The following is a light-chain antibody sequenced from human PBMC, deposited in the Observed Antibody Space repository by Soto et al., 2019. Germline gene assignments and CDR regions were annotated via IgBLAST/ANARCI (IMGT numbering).Light chain of an antibody. CDR2: EVS. J-gene: IGLJ2*01. V-gene: IGLV2-8*01. Sequence: SALTQPPSASGSPGQSVTISCTGTISDIGTYYYVSWYQQHPGKAPKLIIYEVSERPSGVPDRFSGSKSGNTASLTVSGLQAEDEAHYYCSSYAGTKTLVFGGGTKLTVL. CDR3: SSYAGTKTLV. CDR1: ISDIGTYYY.